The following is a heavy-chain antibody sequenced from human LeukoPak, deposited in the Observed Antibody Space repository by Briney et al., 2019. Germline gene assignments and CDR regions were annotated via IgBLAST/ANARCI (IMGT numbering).Heavy chain of an antibody. CDR2: IYDTGST. D-gene: IGHD3-22*01. V-gene: IGHV4-59*11. CDR1: GDSMFSRY. J-gene: IGHJ6*03. CDR3: ARVLDDSSGYYLRYYMDV. Sequence: PSETLSLTCSVSGDSMFSRYWSWIRQPPGKGLEWIGYIYDTGSTKYNPSLKSRGTMSIDTYKNQFSMKLRSVTAADTAVYYCARVLDDSSGYYLRYYMDVWGKGTTVTVSS.